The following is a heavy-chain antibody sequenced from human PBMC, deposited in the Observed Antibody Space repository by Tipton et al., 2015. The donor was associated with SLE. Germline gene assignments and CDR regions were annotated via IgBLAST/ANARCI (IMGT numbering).Heavy chain of an antibody. D-gene: IGHD5-12*01. CDR3: AREYSGYDYRTFDH. CDR1: GGSITTRSYY. V-gene: IGHV4-39*07. J-gene: IGHJ4*02. Sequence: TLSLTCIVSGGSITTRSYYWGWIRQPPGKGLEWIASISYSGATYYNPSLKSRVIISLDTSKNQFSLKLRSVTAADTAVYYCAREYSGYDYRTFDHWGQGTLVTVSS. CDR2: ISYSGAT.